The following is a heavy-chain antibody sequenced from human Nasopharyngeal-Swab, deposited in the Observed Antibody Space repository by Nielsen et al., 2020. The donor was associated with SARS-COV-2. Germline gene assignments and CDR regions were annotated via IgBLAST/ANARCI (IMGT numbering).Heavy chain of an antibody. V-gene: IGHV3-21*01. CDR2: ISSSSSYI. Sequence: VRQCPGKGLEWVSSISSSSSYIYYADSVKGRFTISRDNAKNSLYLQMNSLRAEDTAVYYCARLQWLDTGIDAFDIWGQGTMVTVSS. CDR3: ARLQWLDTGIDAFDI. J-gene: IGHJ3*02. D-gene: IGHD6-19*01.